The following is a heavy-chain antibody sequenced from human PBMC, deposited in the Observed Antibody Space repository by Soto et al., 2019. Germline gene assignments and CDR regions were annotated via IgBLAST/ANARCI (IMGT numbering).Heavy chain of an antibody. CDR2: INPSGGST. D-gene: IGHD6-6*01. CDR1: GYTFTSYY. CDR3: ARTGGIAARPWYFDY. J-gene: IGHJ4*02. Sequence: VKVSCKASGYTFTSYYMHWVRQAPGQGLEWMGIINPSGGSTSYAQKFQGRVTMTRDTSTSTVYMELSSLRSEDTAVYYCARTGGIAARPWYFDYWGQGTLVTVSS. V-gene: IGHV1-46*01.